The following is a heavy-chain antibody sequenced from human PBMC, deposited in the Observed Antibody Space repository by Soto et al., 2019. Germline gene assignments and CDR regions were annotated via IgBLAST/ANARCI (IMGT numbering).Heavy chain of an antibody. CDR3: AKGAIGRLDY. D-gene: IGHD1-26*01. CDR2: IRASGVTT. Sequence: DVQLLDSGGGLVQPGRSLRLSCAASGFTFSNYAMSWVRQAPGKGLEWVSTIRASGVTTFYADSARGRFTISRDNSKNTLSLQMTSLTAVDTAIYYCAKGAIGRLDYWGQGTLVTVSS. V-gene: IGHV3-23*01. CDR1: GFTFSNYA. J-gene: IGHJ4*02.